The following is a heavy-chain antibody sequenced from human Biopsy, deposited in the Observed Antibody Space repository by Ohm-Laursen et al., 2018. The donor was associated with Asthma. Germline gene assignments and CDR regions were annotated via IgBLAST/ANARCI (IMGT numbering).Heavy chain of an antibody. D-gene: IGHD3-22*01. CDR1: GFTSSSYA. J-gene: IGHJ4*02. V-gene: IGHV3-30-3*01. CDR2: ISYDGSNK. Sequence: SLRLSCTASGFTSSSYAMHWVRQAPGKGLEWVAVISYDGSNKYYADSVKGRFTISRDNSKNTLYLQMNSLRAEDTAVYYCAKGYYYDSSGFDYWGQGTLVTVSS. CDR3: AKGYYYDSSGFDY.